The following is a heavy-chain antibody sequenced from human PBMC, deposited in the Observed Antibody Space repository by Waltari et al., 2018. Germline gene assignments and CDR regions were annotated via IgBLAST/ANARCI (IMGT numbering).Heavy chain of an antibody. CDR2: IIPIFGTA. J-gene: IGHJ4*02. CDR1: GGPFSTYA. V-gene: IGHV1-69*01. Sequence: QVQLVQSGAEVNKPGSSVKVSCKASGGPFSTYAISWVRQAPRQGLEWMGGIIPIFGTANYAQKFQGRVTITEDESTSTAYMELSSLRSEDTAVYYCARAHYDFWSAAPVFDYWGQGTLVTVSS. D-gene: IGHD3-3*01. CDR3: ARAHYDFWSAAPVFDY.